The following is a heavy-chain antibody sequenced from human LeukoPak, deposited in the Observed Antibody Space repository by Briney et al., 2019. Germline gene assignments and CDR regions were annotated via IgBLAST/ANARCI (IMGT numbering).Heavy chain of an antibody. CDR3: ARVRGGSSWYRGDYYYYMDV. CDR1: GYTFTSYG. V-gene: IGHV1-18*01. CDR2: VSAYNGNT. J-gene: IGHJ6*03. Sequence: ASVKVSCKASGYTFTSYGISWVRQAPGQGLEWMGWVSAYNGNTNYAQNLQGRVTMTTDTSTSTAYMELRSLRSDDTAVYYCARVRGGSSWYRGDYYYYMDVWGKGTTVTISS. D-gene: IGHD6-13*01.